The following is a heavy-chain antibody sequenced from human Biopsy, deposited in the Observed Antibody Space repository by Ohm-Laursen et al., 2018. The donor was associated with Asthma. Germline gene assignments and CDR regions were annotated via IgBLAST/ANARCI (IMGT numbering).Heavy chain of an antibody. V-gene: IGHV3-30*03. J-gene: IGHJ6*02. CDR2: IAWDGINS. D-gene: IGHD2-21*01. CDR1: GFTFSTYG. CDR3: ARAGESDLVGGLDV. Sequence: SLRLSCAAPGFTFSTYGMHWVRQAPGKGLEWVASIAWDGINSYYADSVKGRFTISRDNSRNTLYLQKNSLRADDTAVYYCARAGESDLVGGLDVWGQGTTVIVS.